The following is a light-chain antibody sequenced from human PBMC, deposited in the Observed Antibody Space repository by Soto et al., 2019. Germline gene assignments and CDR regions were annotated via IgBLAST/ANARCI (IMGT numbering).Light chain of an antibody. CDR2: KAS. CDR1: QTISSL. CDR3: QHYKSYSEA. V-gene: IGKV1-5*03. Sequence: DDQMTQSPSTLSVSVGDGVSITCRASQTISSLLAWYQQKPGKAPRLLIYKASTLRSGVPSRFSGSGSGTEFTLTISSLQSDDFATYYSQHYKSYSEAFGQGTKVDI. J-gene: IGKJ1*01.